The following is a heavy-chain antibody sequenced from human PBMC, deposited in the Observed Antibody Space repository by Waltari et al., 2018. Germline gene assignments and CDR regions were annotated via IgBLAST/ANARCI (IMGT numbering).Heavy chain of an antibody. J-gene: IGHJ4*02. D-gene: IGHD3-22*01. V-gene: IGHV1-69*12. CDR2: IIPLFGTA. CDR3: ARGHYYDSSGYYDQKYYFDY. CDR1: GGTFSSYA. Sequence: QVQLVQSGAEVKKPGSSVKVSCKASGGTFSSYAISWVRQAPGQGLEWMGGIIPLFGTANYAQKFQGRVTITADESTSTAYMELSSLRSEDTAVYYCARGHYYDSSGYYDQKYYFDYWGQGTLVTVSS.